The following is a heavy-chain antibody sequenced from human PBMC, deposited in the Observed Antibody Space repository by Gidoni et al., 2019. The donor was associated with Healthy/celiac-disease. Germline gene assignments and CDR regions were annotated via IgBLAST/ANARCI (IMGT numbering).Heavy chain of an antibody. CDR1: GFTFSSYA. V-gene: IGHV3-30*04. Sequence: QVQLVGSGGGVVQPGRSLSIYCAASGFTFSSYAMHWVIQAPGKGLEWVAVISYDGSNKYYADSVKGRFTISRDNSKNTLYLQMNSLRAEDTAVYYCARDQTTSHLGYDYWGQGTLVTVSS. CDR2: ISYDGSNK. J-gene: IGHJ4*02. CDR3: ARDQTTSHLGYDY. D-gene: IGHD5-18*01.